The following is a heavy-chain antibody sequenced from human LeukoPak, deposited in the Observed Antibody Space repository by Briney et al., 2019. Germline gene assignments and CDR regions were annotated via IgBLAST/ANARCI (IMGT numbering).Heavy chain of an antibody. CDR3: ARNPRHGDDWFDP. CDR1: GGSISSYY. CDR2: IYYSGST. J-gene: IGHJ5*02. V-gene: IGHV4-59*01. Sequence: SETLSLTCTVSGGSISSYYWSWIRQPPGKGLEWIGYIYYSGSTNYNPSLKSRVTISVDTSKNQFSLELSSVTAADTAVYYCARNPRHGDDWFDPWGQGTLVTVSS.